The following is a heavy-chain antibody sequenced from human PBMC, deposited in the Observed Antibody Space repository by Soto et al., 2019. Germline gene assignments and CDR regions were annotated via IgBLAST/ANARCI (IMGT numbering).Heavy chain of an antibody. V-gene: IGHV4-31*01. CDR3: ARGLHYFDWPGAFDI. Sequence: TLSLTCPVSGASISSDGYYWSWIRQHPGKGLDWSGYIYYSRITYYTPSIKSTVTVAVAKYKIQFYLKLGSVTAPAPAEYYSARGLHYFDWPGAFDIWGQGTMVTV. CDR1: GASISSDGYY. D-gene: IGHD3-9*01. CDR2: IYYSRIT. J-gene: IGHJ3*02.